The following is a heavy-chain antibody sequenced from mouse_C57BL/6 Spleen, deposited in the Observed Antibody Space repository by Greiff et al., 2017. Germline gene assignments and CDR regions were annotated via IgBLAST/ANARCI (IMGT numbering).Heavy chain of an antibody. D-gene: IGHD2-2*01. Sequence: QVQLKESGAELARPGASVKMSCKASGYTFTSYTMHWVKQRPGQGLEWIGYINPSSGYTKYNQKFKDKATLTADKSSSTAYMQLSSLTSEDSAVYYCARLVVTTGGDFDYWGQGTTLTVSS. CDR2: INPSSGYT. CDR3: ARLVVTTGGDFDY. J-gene: IGHJ2*01. V-gene: IGHV1-4*01. CDR1: GYTFTSYT.